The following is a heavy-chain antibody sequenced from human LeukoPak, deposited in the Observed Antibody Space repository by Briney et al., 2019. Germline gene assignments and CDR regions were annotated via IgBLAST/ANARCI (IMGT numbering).Heavy chain of an antibody. Sequence: SETLSLTCTVSGGSISSYYWSWIRQPPGKGLEWIEYIYYSGSTNYNPSLKSRVTISVDTSKNQFSLKLSSVTAADTAVYYCARDLLVTGYFDYWGQGTLVTVSS. J-gene: IGHJ4*02. CDR2: IYYSGST. CDR3: ARDLLVTGYFDY. V-gene: IGHV4-59*01. CDR1: GGSISSYY. D-gene: IGHD5-18*01.